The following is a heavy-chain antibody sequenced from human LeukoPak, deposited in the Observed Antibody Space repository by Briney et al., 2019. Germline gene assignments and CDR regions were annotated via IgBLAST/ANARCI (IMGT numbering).Heavy chain of an antibody. J-gene: IGHJ4*02. V-gene: IGHV1-18*01. D-gene: IGHD2-15*01. CDR3: AGASYCSDGSCYSDY. Sequence: GASVKVSCKASGYTFSSYSISWVRQAPGQGLEWMGWISAYNGNTIYAQKVKGRVTMTTDTSTSTAYMELRSLKSDDTAVYYCAGASYCSDGSCYSDYWGQGTLVTVSS. CDR2: ISAYNGNT. CDR1: GYTFSSYS.